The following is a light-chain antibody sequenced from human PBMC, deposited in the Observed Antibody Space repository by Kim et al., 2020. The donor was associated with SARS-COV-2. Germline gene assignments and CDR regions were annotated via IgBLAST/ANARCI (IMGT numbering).Light chain of an antibody. CDR3: QQRSNWPRT. CDR1: QSVSSY. CDR2: DAS. J-gene: IGKJ1*01. Sequence: EIVLTQSPATLSLSPGERATLSCRASQSVSSYLAWYQQKPSQAPRLLIYDASNRATGIPARFSGSGSGTDFTLAISSLEPEDFAVYYCQQRSNWPRTFGQGTKV. V-gene: IGKV3-11*01.